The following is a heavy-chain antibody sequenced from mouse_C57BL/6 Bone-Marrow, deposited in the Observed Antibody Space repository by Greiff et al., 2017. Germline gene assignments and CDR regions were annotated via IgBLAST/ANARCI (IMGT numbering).Heavy chain of an antibody. CDR1: GYTFTDYY. V-gene: IGHV1-76*01. J-gene: IGHJ2*01. Sequence: VQLQQSGAELVRPGASVKLSCKASGYTFTDYYINWVKQRPGQGLEWIARIYPGSGNTYYNEKFKGKATLTAEKSSSTAYMQLSSLTSEDSAVYFCAIWGFDYWGQGTTLTVSS. CDR3: AIWGFDY. D-gene: IGHD4-1*01. CDR2: IYPGSGNT.